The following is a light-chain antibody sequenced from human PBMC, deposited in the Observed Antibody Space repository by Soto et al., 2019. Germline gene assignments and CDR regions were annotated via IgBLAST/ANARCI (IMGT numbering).Light chain of an antibody. V-gene: IGLV2-14*01. CDR1: SSDVGAYIY. J-gene: IGLJ1*01. Sequence: QSALTQPASVSGSPGQSITISCTGTSSDVGAYIYVSWYQHPPDKAPKLMIYEISNRPSGVSDRFSGSRSGNTASLTISGLQADDEADYYCSSYTGGTPPYLFGSGTKVTVL. CDR2: EIS. CDR3: SSYTGGTPPYL.